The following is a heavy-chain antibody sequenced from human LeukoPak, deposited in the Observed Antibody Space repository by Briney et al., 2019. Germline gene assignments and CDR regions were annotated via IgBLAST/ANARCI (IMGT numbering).Heavy chain of an antibody. V-gene: IGHV1-69*05. CDR1: GGTFSSYA. CDR2: IIPIFGTA. CDR3: ARGGKQLVLYCFDY. D-gene: IGHD6-6*01. J-gene: IGHJ4*02. Sequence: GASVKVSCKASGGTFSSYAISWVRQAPGQGLEWMGGIIPIFGTANYAQKFQGRVTITTDESTSTAYMELSSLRSEDTAVYYCARGGKQLVLYCFDYWGQGTLVTVSS.